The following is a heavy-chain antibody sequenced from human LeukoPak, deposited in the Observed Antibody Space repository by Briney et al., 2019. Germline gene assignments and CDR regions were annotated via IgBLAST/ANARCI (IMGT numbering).Heavy chain of an antibody. CDR1: GFTFSSYG. CDR2: IWYDGSNK. Sequence: SGGSLRLSCAASGFTFSSYGMHWVRQAPGKGLEWVAVIWYDGSNKYYADSAKGRFTISRDNSKNTLYLQMNSLRAEDTAVYYCARDVRSGFVDYWGQGTLVTVSS. V-gene: IGHV3-33*01. CDR3: ARDVRSGFVDY. D-gene: IGHD3-10*02. J-gene: IGHJ4*02.